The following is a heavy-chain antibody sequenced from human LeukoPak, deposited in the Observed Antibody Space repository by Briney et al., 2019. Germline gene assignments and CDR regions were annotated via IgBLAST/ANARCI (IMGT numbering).Heavy chain of an antibody. V-gene: IGHV4-59*01. J-gene: IGHJ5*02. CDR2: IYYSGST. Sequence: SETLSLTCTVSGGSISSYYWSWIRQPPGKGLEWIGYIYYSGSTNYNPSLKSRVTISVDTSKNQFSLKLSSVTAADTAVYYCARAVHVLSCSSTSCYSGILGGDWFDPWGQGTLVTVSS. CDR1: GGSISSYY. D-gene: IGHD2-2*01. CDR3: ARAVHVLSCSSTSCYSGILGGDWFDP.